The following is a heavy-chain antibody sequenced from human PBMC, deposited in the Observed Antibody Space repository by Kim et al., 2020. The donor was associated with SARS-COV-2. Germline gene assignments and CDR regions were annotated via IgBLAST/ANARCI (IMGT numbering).Heavy chain of an antibody. V-gene: IGHV3-21*01. Sequence: GGSLRLSCAXSGXTFSSYSMNWVRQAPGKGLEWVSSISSSSYIYYADSVKGRFTISRDNAKNSLYLQMNSLRAEDTAMYYCAREGGYSYGLLYYYYGM. D-gene: IGHD5-18*01. CDR2: ISSSSYI. CDR1: GXTFSSYS. CDR3: AREGGYSYGLLYYYYGM. J-gene: IGHJ6*01.